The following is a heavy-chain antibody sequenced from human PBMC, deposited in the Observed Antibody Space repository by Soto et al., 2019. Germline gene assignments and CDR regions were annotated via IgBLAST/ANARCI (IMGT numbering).Heavy chain of an antibody. CDR3: ARVMNSPYYYDSSGYQNCFDP. CDR1: GGSISSYY. CDR2: IYYSGST. Sequence: PSETLSLTCTVSGGSISSYYWSWIRQPPGKGLEWIGYIYYSGSTNYNPSLKSRVTISVDTSKNQFSLKLSSVTAADTAVYYCARVMNSPYYYDSSGYQNCFDPWGQGTLVTVSS. V-gene: IGHV4-59*01. D-gene: IGHD3-22*01. J-gene: IGHJ5*02.